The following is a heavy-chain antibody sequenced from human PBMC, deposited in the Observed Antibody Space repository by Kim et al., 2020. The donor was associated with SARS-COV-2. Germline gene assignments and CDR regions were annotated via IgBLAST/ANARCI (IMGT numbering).Heavy chain of an antibody. CDR1: GYTLTSYG. V-gene: IGHV1-18*01. Sequence: ASVKVSCKASGYTLTSYGISWVRQAPGQGLEWMGWISAYNGNTNYAQKLQGRVTMTTDTSTRTAYMELRSLRYDDTAVYYCARYCSSTSCYRSPNDYWGQ. CDR2: ISAYNGNT. CDR3: ARYCSSTSCYRSPNDY. J-gene: IGHJ4*02. D-gene: IGHD2-2*01.